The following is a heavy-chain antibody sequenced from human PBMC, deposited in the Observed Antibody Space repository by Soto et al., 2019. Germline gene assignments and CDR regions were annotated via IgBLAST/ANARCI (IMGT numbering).Heavy chain of an antibody. Sequence: PSETLSLTCTVCGGSISSYYCSWIRQPPGKGLEWIGYIYYSGSTNYNPSLKSRVTISVDTSKNQFSLKLSSVTAADTAVYYCARESPIYRDGREFDYSGQGTLVTVYS. J-gene: IGHJ4*02. CDR2: IYYSGST. CDR3: ARESPIYRDGREFDY. V-gene: IGHV4-59*01. D-gene: IGHD2-2*02. CDR1: GGSISSYY.